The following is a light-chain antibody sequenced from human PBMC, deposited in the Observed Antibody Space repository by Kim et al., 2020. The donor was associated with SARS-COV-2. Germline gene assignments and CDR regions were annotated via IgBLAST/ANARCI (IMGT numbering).Light chain of an antibody. J-gene: IGLJ3*02. CDR1: TNNVGDQG. V-gene: IGLV10-54*01. CDR3: SAWDKRLGAWV. CDR2: RNN. Sequence: QAGLTQPPSVSKGLRETATLTCTGDTNNVGDQGATWLQQHQGHPPKLLSYRNNNRPSGISERLSASRSGTAASLTITGLQPEDEADYYCSAWDKRLGAWVFGGGTQLT.